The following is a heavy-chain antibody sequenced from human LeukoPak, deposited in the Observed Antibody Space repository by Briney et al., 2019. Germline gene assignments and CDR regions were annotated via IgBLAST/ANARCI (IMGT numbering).Heavy chain of an antibody. CDR3: ARGYGYDETYYYYYYMDV. D-gene: IGHD5-12*01. Sequence: RPGGSLRLSCAASGFTFSSYEMNWVRQAPGKGLEWVSYISSSGSTIYYADSVKGRFTISRDNAKNSLYLQMNSLRAEDTAVYYCARGYGYDETYYYYYYMDVWGKGTTVTISS. CDR2: ISSSGSTI. J-gene: IGHJ6*03. V-gene: IGHV3-48*03. CDR1: GFTFSSYE.